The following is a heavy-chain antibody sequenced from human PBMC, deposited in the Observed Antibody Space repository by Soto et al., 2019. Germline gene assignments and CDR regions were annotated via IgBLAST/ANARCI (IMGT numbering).Heavy chain of an antibody. J-gene: IGHJ5*02. CDR3: ARLVSWYNNWLDP. CDR1: GDSIGSSSSY. CDR2: FYYGGRT. Sequence: ETLSLTCTVSGDSIGSSSSYWGWIRQPPGKGLEWIGTFYYGGRTFYNSSLESRITISADTSKNQFSLRLTSVTATDTAVYYCARLVSWYNNWLDPWGQGTQVTVSS. D-gene: IGHD6-13*01. V-gene: IGHV4-39*01.